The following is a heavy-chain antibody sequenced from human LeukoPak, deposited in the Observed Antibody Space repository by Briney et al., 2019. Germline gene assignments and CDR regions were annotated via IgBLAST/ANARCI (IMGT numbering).Heavy chain of an antibody. J-gene: IGHJ3*02. CDR2: INHSGST. V-gene: IGHV4-34*01. D-gene: IGHD2-8*01. Sequence: SETLSLTCAVYGGSFSGYYWSWIRQPPGKGLEWIGEINHSGSTNYNPSLKSRVTISVDTSKDQFSLKLSSVTAADTAVYYCARHLYYAFDIWGRGTMVTVSS. CDR3: ARHLYYAFDI. CDR1: GGSFSGYY.